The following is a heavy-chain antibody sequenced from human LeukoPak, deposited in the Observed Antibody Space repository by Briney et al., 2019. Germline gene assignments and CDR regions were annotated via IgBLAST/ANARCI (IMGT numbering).Heavy chain of an antibody. CDR2: INPNSGGT. V-gene: IGHV1-2*02. J-gene: IGHJ5*02. CDR1: GYTFTSYD. Sequence: ASVKVSCKASGYTFTSYDINWVRQATGQGLEWMGWINPNSGGTNYAQKFQGRVTMTRDTSISTAYMELSRLRSDDTAVYYCAREDDYDFWSGYLNWFDPWGQGTLVTVSS. D-gene: IGHD3-3*01. CDR3: AREDDYDFWSGYLNWFDP.